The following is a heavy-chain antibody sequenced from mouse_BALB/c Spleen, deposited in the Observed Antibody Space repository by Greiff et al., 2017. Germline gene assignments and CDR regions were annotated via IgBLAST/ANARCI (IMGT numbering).Heavy chain of an antibody. D-gene: IGHD2-3*01. V-gene: IGHV1-15*01. CDR1: GYTFTDYE. CDR2: IDPETGGT. Sequence: QVQLKESGAELVRPGASVTLSCKASGYTFTDYEMHWVKQTPVHGLEWIGAIDPETGGTAYNQKFKDKATLTADKSSSTAYMQLSSLTSEDSAVYYCARHHDPTEGFAYWGQGTLVTVSA. CDR3: ARHHDPTEGFAY. J-gene: IGHJ3*01.